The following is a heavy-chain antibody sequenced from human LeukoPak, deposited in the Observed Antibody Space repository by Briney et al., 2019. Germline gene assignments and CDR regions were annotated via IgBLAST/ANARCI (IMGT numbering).Heavy chain of an antibody. V-gene: IGHV4-59*11. CDR1: GGSISSHY. Sequence: SETLSLTCTVSGGSISSHYWSWLRQPPGKGLEWVGYNSGTTNYNPSLKSRVTISVDTSKNQFYLKLSYVTAAATAVYYCARGVCVAXXXYGYWGQGTLVTVSS. J-gene: IGHJ4*02. CDR3: ARGVCVAXXXYGY. D-gene: IGHD6-13*01. CDR2: NSGTT.